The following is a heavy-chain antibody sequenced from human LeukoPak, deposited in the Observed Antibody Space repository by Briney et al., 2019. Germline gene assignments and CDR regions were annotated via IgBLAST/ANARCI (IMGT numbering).Heavy chain of an antibody. Sequence: RGSLRLSCEVSGFTFSSYAMSWVRQAPGKGLEWVSSISGSGGNTYYADSVKGRFTISRDNSKSTLYLQMNSLRAEDTAVYYCAKDFATMVTGFDSWGQGTLVTVSS. D-gene: IGHD4-23*01. CDR1: GFTFSSYA. V-gene: IGHV3-23*01. CDR3: AKDFATMVTGFDS. J-gene: IGHJ4*02. CDR2: ISGSGGNT.